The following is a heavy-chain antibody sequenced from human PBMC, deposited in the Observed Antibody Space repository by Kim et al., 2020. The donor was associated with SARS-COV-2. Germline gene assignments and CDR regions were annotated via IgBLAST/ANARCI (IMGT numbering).Heavy chain of an antibody. D-gene: IGHD2-15*01. V-gene: IGHV1-2*02. J-gene: IGHJ6*02. Sequence: ASVKVSCKASGYTFTGYYMHWVRQAPGQGLEWMGWINPNSGGTNYAQKFQGRVTMTRDTSISTAYMELSRLRSDDTAVYYCARDLVVVVAATWAVRKNYYYGMDVWGQGTTVTVSS. CDR1: GYTFTGYY. CDR3: ARDLVVVVAATWAVRKNYYYGMDV. CDR2: INPNSGGT.